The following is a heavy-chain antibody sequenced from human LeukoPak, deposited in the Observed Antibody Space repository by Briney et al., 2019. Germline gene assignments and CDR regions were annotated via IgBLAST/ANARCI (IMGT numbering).Heavy chain of an antibody. Sequence: SETLSLTCAVSGGSISSSNWRSWVRQPPGKGLEWIGEINHSGSTNYNPSLKSRVTISIDTSKNQFSLNVYSVTAADTAVYYCARGGLAAAASDFWGQGTLVTVSS. CDR2: INHSGST. CDR3: ARGGLAAAASDF. J-gene: IGHJ4*02. D-gene: IGHD6-25*01. V-gene: IGHV4-4*02. CDR1: GGSISSSNW.